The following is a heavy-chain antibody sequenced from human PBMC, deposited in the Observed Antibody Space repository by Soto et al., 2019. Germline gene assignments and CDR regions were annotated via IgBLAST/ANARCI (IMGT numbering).Heavy chain of an antibody. V-gene: IGHV1-69*06. CDR2: IIPIFGTA. J-gene: IGHJ4*02. CDR3: AREEQGRDGYHGVGYFDY. CDR1: GGTFSSYA. Sequence: QVQLVQSGAEVKKPGSSVKVSCKASGGTFSSYAISWVRQAPGQGLEWMGGIIPIFGTANYAQKFQGRVTITADKSTSTAYMELSSLRSEHTAVYYCAREEQGRDGYHGVGYFDYWGQGTLVTVSS. D-gene: IGHD5-12*01.